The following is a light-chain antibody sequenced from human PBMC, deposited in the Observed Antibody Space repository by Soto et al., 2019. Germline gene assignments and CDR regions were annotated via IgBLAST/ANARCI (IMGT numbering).Light chain of an antibody. Sequence: DIQMTQSPSTLSASVGDRVTITCRAGRSVSSWLAWYQQKPGKAPKLLIYKASTLESGVPSRFSGSGSGTEFTLTISSLQPDDFATYYCQQYGNYWTFGQGTTLEI. CDR1: RSVSSW. V-gene: IGKV1-5*03. CDR3: QQYGNYWT. CDR2: KAS. J-gene: IGKJ1*01.